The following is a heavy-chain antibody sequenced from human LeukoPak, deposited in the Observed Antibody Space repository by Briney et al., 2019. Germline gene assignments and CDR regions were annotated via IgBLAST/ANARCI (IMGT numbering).Heavy chain of an antibody. Sequence: SETLSLTCTVSDYSISTLYYWGWIRQPPGKGLECITSIHHSGSTDYNPSLKSRVTISIDTSKNQFSLKLKYVTAADTAVYYCARLGYCSSTSCYPDFWGQGTLVTVSS. CDR3: ARLGYCSSTSCYPDF. J-gene: IGHJ4*02. V-gene: IGHV4-38-2*02. D-gene: IGHD2-2*01. CDR1: DYSISTLYY. CDR2: IHHSGST.